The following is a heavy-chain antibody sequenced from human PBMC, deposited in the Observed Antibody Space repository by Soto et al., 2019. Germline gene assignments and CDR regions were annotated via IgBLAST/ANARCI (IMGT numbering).Heavy chain of an antibody. J-gene: IGHJ6*02. CDR1: GGSSSSYY. D-gene: IGHD1-26*01. CDR2: IYYSGST. Sequence: SETLSLTCTVAGGSSSSYYWSRIRQPPGKGLEWIGYIYYSGSTNYNPSLKGRFTISRDNAKNSLFLQLTSLRDEDTVVYYCARAVGNYYGMDVWGQGTTVTVSS. V-gene: IGHV4-59*08. CDR3: ARAVGNYYGMDV.